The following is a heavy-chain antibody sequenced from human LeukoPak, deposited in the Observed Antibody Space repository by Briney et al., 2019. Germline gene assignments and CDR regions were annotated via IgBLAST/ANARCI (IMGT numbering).Heavy chain of an antibody. J-gene: IGHJ4*02. CDR3: AKSRGTYCRSSTCSFDY. Sequence: GGSLRLSCAASGFTFSSYAMSWVRQAPGKGLEWVSTVSGSGTDSYYADSVKGRFTISRDNSKNTLYLQMNILRAQDTAVYYCAKSRGTYCRSSTCSFDYWGQGVLVTVSS. D-gene: IGHD2-2*01. CDR1: GFTFSSYA. V-gene: IGHV3-23*01. CDR2: VSGSGTDS.